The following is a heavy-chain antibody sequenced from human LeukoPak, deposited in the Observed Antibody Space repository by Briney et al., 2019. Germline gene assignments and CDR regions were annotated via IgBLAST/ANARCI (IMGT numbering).Heavy chain of an antibody. CDR3: ANGGGGAFDF. D-gene: IGHD3-10*01. Sequence: PGGSLRLSCAASGFTFSRYWMSWVRQAAGKGLEWVANIKEDGSGKYYMDSVKGRFTISRDNAKNSLYLHMNSLRAEDTAVYYCANGGGGAFDFWGQGTMVTVSS. CDR1: GFTFSRYW. CDR2: IKEDGSGK. V-gene: IGHV3-7*01. J-gene: IGHJ3*01.